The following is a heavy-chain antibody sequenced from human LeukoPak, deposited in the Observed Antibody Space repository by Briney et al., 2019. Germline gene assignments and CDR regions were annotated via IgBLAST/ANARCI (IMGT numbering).Heavy chain of an antibody. V-gene: IGHV1-18*01. J-gene: IGHJ4*02. CDR3: ARGKDAVAGIVDY. CDR1: GYTFKNYG. D-gene: IGHD6-19*01. Sequence: ASVKVSCKASGYTFKNYGINWVRQAPGQGLEWMGWMNPYNGNTIYAQNLQGRVTMTTDTSTSTAYLDLRSLTSDDTAVYYCARGKDAVAGIVDYWGQGTLVTVSS. CDR2: MNPYNGNT.